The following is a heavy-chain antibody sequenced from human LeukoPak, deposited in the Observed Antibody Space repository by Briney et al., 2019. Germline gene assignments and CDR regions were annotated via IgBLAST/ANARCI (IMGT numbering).Heavy chain of an antibody. CDR1: GDSVSSNSAT. D-gene: IGHD2-21*01. V-gene: IGHV6-1*01. Sequence: SQTLSLTCAISGDSVSSNSATWNWIRQSPSRGLEWLGKTFYRAKWYSDYAVSVKGRITINPDTSKNQFSLQLNSVTPEDTALYFCAREALWGTYWYFDLWGRGTPVTVSS. CDR2: TFYRAKWYS. CDR3: AREALWGTYWYFDL. J-gene: IGHJ2*01.